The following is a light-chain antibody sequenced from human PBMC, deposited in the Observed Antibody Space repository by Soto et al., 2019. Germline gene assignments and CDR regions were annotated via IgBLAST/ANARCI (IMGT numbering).Light chain of an antibody. CDR3: QQYGTLPPT. Sequence: EIVLTQSPGTLSLSPGERATLSCRASQTVTNTYLAWYQQKSGQAPNFLIYGASNRATGIPDRFNGSGSGTDFTLTISRLEPEEFAVYYCQQYGTLPPTFGGGTKVEI. CDR2: GAS. J-gene: IGKJ4*01. CDR1: QTVTNTY. V-gene: IGKV3-20*01.